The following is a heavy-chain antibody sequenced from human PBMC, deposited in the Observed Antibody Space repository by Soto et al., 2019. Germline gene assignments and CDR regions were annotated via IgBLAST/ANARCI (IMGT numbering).Heavy chain of an antibody. CDR3: ERGRGTTSSGWWKYFDY. CDR1: GGSFSGYY. V-gene: IGHV4-34*01. D-gene: IGHD6-19*01. J-gene: IGHJ4*02. Sequence: SETLSLTCAVYGGSFSGYYWSWIRQPPGKGLEWIGEINHSGSTNYNPSLKSRVTISVDTSKNQFSLKLSSVTAADTAVYYCERGRGTTSSGWWKYFDYWGQGTLVTVSS. CDR2: INHSGST.